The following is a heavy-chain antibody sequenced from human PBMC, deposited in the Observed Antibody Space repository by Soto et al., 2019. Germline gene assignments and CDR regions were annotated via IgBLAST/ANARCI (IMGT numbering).Heavy chain of an antibody. V-gene: IGHV4-61*03. J-gene: IGHJ2*01. CDR2: IFYTGVT. CDR3: VRVLDSSWYADL. CDR1: GGSVSNASFY. Sequence: QVQLQESGPGLVKPSETLSLTCSVSGGSVSNASFYWTWIRQAPGTGLEYIGYIFYTGVTNYNPSLTSRVTISLDTSKNHFSLKLNSMTAADTAVYYCVRVLDSSWYADLWGRGTLVXVSS. D-gene: IGHD3-22*01.